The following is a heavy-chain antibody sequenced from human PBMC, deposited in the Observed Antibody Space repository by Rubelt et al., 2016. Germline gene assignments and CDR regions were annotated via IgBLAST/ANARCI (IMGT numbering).Heavy chain of an antibody. CDR1: GGSFSGYY. J-gene: IGHJ5*02. V-gene: IGHV4-34*01. Sequence: QLQLQESGAGLFKPSETLSLTCAVYGGSFSGYYWTWIRQPPGKGLEWIGEINHSGSTNYNPSLKRRVTISVDRSKNQFSLKRTSVTAADTAVYYCARERIAARGLFDPWAQGTLVTVSS. D-gene: IGHD6-6*01. CDR2: INHSGST. CDR3: ARERIAARGLFDP.